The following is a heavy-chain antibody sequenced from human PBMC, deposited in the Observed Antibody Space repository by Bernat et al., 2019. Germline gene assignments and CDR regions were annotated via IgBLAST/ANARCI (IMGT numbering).Heavy chain of an antibody. Sequence: QVQLVESGGGVVQPGRSLRLSCAASGFTFSSHDMHWVRQAPGKGLEWVAVVSYDGSNKYYADSVKGRFTISRDNSKNTLYLQMNSLRVEDTAVYYCEKEEALGEYYFDYWGQGTLVTVSS. V-gene: IGHV3-30*18. CDR3: EKEEALGEYYFDY. D-gene: IGHD3-16*01. CDR2: VSYDGSNK. J-gene: IGHJ4*02. CDR1: GFTFSSHD.